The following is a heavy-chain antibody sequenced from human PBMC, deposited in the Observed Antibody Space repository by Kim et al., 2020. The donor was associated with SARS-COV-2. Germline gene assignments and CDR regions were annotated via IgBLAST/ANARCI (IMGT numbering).Heavy chain of an antibody. CDR2: ISYDGSNK. J-gene: IGHJ4*02. D-gene: IGHD3-3*01. Sequence: GGSLRLSCAASGFTFSSYAMHWVRQAPGKGLEWVAVISYDGSNKYYADSVKGRFTISRDNSKNTLYLQMNSLRAEDTAVYYCAREGVAGQGDYWGQGTLVTVSS. V-gene: IGHV3-30*04. CDR3: AREGVAGQGDY. CDR1: GFTFSSYA.